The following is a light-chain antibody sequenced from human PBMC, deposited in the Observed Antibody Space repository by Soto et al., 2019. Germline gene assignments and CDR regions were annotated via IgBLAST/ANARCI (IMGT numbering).Light chain of an antibody. Sequence: EIVLTQSPGTLSLSPGERANLSCSSSQSVTSSYLAWYQQKPGQAPRLLIYDASNRATGIPARFSGSGSGTDFTLTISSLEPEDFAVYYCQQRSNWPLTCGGGTKVDIK. V-gene: IGKV3-11*01. CDR2: DAS. CDR1: QSVTSSY. CDR3: QQRSNWPLT. J-gene: IGKJ4*01.